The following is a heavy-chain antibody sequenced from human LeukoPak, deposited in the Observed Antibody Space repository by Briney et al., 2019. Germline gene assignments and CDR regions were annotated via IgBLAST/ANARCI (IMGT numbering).Heavy chain of an antibody. J-gene: IGHJ4*02. CDR1: GGSISSSSYY. CDR3: ARNGGTLAAKTSFDY. CDR2: IYYSGST. Sequence: KSSETLSITCTVSGGSISSSSYYWGWIRQPPGKGLEWIGSIYYSGSTYYNPSLKSRVTISVDTSKNQFSLKLSSVTAADTAVYYCARNGGTLAAKTSFDYWGQGTLVTVSS. D-gene: IGHD6-19*01. V-gene: IGHV4-39*07.